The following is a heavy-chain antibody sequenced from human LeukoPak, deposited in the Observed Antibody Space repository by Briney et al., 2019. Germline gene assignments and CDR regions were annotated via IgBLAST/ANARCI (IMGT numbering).Heavy chain of an antibody. CDR1: GYTFTGYY. J-gene: IGHJ4*02. Sequence: ASVKVSCKASGYTFTGYYMHWVRQAPGQGLEWMGWINPNSGGTNYAQKFQGRVTMTRDTSISTAYMELSRLRSDDTAVYYCASLSYDSSGYYYLNDYWGQGTLVTVSS. V-gene: IGHV1-2*02. CDR3: ASLSYDSSGYYYLNDY. CDR2: INPNSGGT. D-gene: IGHD3-22*01.